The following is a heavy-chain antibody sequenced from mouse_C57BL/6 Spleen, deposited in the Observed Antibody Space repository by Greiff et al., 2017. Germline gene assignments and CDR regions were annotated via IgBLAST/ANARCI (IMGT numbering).Heavy chain of an antibody. CDR2: IHPNSGST. Sequence: QVQLQQPGAELVKPGASVKLSCKASGYTFTSYWMHWVKQRPGQGLEWIGMIHPNSGSTNYNEKFKSKATLTVDKSCSTAYMQLSSLTSEDSAVDYCARSSTTAYCDYWGQGTTLTVSS. D-gene: IGHD1-2*01. CDR3: ARSSTTAYCDY. CDR1: GYTFTSYW. V-gene: IGHV1-64*01. J-gene: IGHJ2*01.